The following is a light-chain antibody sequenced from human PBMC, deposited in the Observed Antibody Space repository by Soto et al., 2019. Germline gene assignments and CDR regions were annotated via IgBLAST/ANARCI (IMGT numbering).Light chain of an antibody. CDR1: SSDIGGHNY. CDR3: SSYTSSSTLAV. Sequence: QSVLTQPASVSGSPGQSITIPCTGTSSDIGGHNYVSWYQQHPGKAPKLMIYDVSNRPSGVSNRFSGSKSGNTASLTISGLQAEDEADYYCSSYTSSSTLAVFGTRTKLTVL. V-gene: IGLV2-14*03. J-gene: IGLJ1*01. CDR2: DVS.